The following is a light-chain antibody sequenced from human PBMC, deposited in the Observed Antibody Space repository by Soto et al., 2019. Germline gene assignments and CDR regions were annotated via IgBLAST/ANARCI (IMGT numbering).Light chain of an antibody. CDR3: QQYKNWPLT. J-gene: IGKJ4*01. Sequence: EIVLTQSPGTLCLSPGERATLSCRASQSVSSSYLAWYQQKPGQAPRLIIYGASTRATGIPARFSGSGAGTEFTLTISSLQSEDFGVYYCQQYKNWPLTFGGGTKVDIK. CDR1: QSVSSSY. V-gene: IGKV3-15*01. CDR2: GAS.